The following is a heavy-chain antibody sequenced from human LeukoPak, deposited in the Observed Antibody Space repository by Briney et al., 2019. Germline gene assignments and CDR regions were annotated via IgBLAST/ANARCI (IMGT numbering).Heavy chain of an antibody. D-gene: IGHD3-22*01. CDR1: GGSISSSSYY. Sequence: SETLSLTCTVSGGSISSSSYYWAWIRQPPGKGLEWIGSIYYSGSTYYNPSLKSRVTISVDTSKNQFSLKLSSVTAADTAVYYCARDGDYYDSSGGASDAFDIWGQGTMVTVSS. CDR3: ARDGDYYDSSGGASDAFDI. V-gene: IGHV4-39*07. CDR2: IYYSGST. J-gene: IGHJ3*02.